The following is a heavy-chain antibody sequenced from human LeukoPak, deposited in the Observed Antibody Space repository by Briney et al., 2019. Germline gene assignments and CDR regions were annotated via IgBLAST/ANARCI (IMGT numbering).Heavy chain of an antibody. V-gene: IGHV1-2*02. CDR1: GYTFTGYY. D-gene: IGHD2-2*01. CDR3: ARDGGWYELLWWFDT. J-gene: IGHJ5*02. CDR2: INPNSGAT. Sequence: ASVKVSCKASGYTFTGYYMHWVRQAPGRGLEWMGWINPNSGATKYAQKFQGRVTMTRDTSISTAYMEVSRLRFDDTAVYYCARDGGWYELLWWFDTWGQGTLVTVSS.